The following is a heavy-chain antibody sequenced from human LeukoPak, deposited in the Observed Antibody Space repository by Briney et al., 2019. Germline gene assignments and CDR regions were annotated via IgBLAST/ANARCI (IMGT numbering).Heavy chain of an antibody. Sequence: GRSLRLSCAASGFTFSTYAMYWVRQAPGMGLEWVAVVSSDANNAYYADSVKGRFTISRDNSKNTLFLQMNSLRADDTAVYCCARDTYSGSWSPLIYWGQGTLVTVSS. J-gene: IGHJ4*02. CDR2: VSSDANNA. D-gene: IGHD6-13*01. V-gene: IGHV3-30-3*01. CDR1: GFTFSTYA. CDR3: ARDTYSGSWSPLIY.